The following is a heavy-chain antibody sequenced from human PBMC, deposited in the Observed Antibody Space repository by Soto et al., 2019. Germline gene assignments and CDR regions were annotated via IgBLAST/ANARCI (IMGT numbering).Heavy chain of an antibody. V-gene: IGHV4-39*01. CDR2: IFYSGVT. CDR1: GDSISSSSHY. Sequence: PSETLSLTCTVSGDSISSSSHYWGWIRQPPGKGLEWIGSIFYSGVTYYNPSLKSRVTISVETSKNQLSLKLGSVTAADTALYFCARHEPSSSLIVAFDPWGQGARVTVS. D-gene: IGHD3-22*01. J-gene: IGHJ5*02. CDR3: ARHEPSSSLIVAFDP.